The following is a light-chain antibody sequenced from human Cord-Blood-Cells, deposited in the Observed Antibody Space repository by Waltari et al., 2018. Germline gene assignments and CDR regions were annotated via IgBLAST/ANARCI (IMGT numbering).Light chain of an antibody. V-gene: IGKV1-5*01. CDR3: QQYYSNSLT. CDR2: DAS. CDR1: QSISSW. J-gene: IGKJ4*01. Sequence: DIQMTQSPSTLSASVGDRVTITCRASQSISSWLAWYQQKPGKAPKLLIYDASSLESGVPSRFSGSGSGTEFTLTISSLQPDDFATYYCQQYYSNSLTFGGGTKVEIK.